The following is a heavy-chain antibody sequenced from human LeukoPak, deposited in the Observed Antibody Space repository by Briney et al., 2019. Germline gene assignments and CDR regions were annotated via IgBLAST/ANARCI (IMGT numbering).Heavy chain of an antibody. V-gene: IGHV3-30*02. CDR1: GFTFSSYG. Sequence: GGSPRLSCAASGFTFSSYGMHWVRQAPGKGLEWVAFIRYDGSNKYYADSVKGRFTISRDNSKNTLYLQMNSLRVEDTAVYYCAKIPQGGTAGTYFDYWVQGTLATVSS. CDR3: AKIPQGGTAGTYFDY. D-gene: IGHD1-26*01. CDR2: IRYDGSNK. J-gene: IGHJ4*02.